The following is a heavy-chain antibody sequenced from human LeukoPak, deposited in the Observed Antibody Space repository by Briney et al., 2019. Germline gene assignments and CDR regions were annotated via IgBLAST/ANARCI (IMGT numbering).Heavy chain of an antibody. J-gene: IGHJ1*01. CDR1: GGSISSSSYY. V-gene: IGHV4-39*01. CDR2: IYYSGST. D-gene: IGHD6-13*01. Sequence: PSETLPLTCTVSGGSISSSSYYWGWIRQPPGKGLEWIGSIYYSGSTYYNPSLKSRVTISVDTSKNQFSLKLSSVTAADTAVYYCARQGGIASEYFQHWGQGTLVTVSS. CDR3: ARQGGIASEYFQH.